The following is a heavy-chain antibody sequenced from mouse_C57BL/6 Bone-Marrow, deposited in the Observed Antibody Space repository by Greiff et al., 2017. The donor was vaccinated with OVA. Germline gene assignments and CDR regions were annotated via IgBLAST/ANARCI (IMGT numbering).Heavy chain of an antibody. D-gene: IGHD2-14*01. CDR1: GYTFTSYW. CDR2: IRPSDSDT. Sequence: QVQLHQPGAELVKPGASVKVSCKASGYTFTSYWMNWVKQRPGKGLEWIGRIRPSDSDTNSNQKFKGKATLTVAKSSSTTYMQLSSLTSEDSAIYYCAIGYGAGLAYWGQGTLVTVSA. V-gene: IGHV1-74*01. J-gene: IGHJ3*01. CDR3: AIGYGAGLAY.